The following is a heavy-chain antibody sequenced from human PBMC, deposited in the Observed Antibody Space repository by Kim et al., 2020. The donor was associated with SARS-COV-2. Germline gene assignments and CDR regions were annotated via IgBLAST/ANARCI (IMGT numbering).Heavy chain of an antibody. V-gene: IGHV1-46*01. D-gene: IGHD2-2*01. CDR1: GYTFSIYF. CDR3: ARDSRDSYFYMDV. J-gene: IGHJ6*03. CDR2: INPGGGST. Sequence: ASVKVSCKASGYTFSIYFIHWVRQAPGQGLEWMGIINPGGGSTNYAQNFQGRVTLTRDTSASTVYMELSSLRSEDTAVYYCARDSRDSYFYMDVWGKGTTVTVSS.